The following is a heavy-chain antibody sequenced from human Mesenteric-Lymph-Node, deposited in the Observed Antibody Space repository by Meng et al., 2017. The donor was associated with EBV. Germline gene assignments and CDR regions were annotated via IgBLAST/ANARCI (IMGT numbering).Heavy chain of an antibody. CDR2: INHSGFS. D-gene: IGHD3-16*02. CDR1: GGSFSGFY. CDR3: ARIRFIWGTYQNYYFDS. J-gene: IGHJ4*02. Sequence: QVQLLQWGAGLLKPSETLSLNCAVSGGSFSGFYWTWIRQSPGRDLEWIGEINHSGFSKYNPSLKSRLTISLDTSKNQVSLTLGSVTAADTAVYYCARIRFIWGTYQNYYFDSWGQGTLVTVSS. V-gene: IGHV4-34*01.